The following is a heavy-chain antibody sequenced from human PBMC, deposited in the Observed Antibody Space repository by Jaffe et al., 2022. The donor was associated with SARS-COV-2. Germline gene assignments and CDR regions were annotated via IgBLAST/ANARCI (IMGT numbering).Heavy chain of an antibody. J-gene: IGHJ3*02. CDR3: ARDGRVGATLKYHNAFDI. D-gene: IGHD1-26*01. Sequence: QVQLQESGPGLVKPSQTLSLTCTVSGGSISSGSYYWSWIRQPAGKGLEWIGRIYTSGSTNYNPSLKSRVTISVDTSKNQFSLKLSSVTAADTAVYYCARDGRVGATLKYHNAFDIWGQGTMVTVSS. CDR2: IYTSGST. V-gene: IGHV4-61*02. CDR1: GGSISSGSYY.